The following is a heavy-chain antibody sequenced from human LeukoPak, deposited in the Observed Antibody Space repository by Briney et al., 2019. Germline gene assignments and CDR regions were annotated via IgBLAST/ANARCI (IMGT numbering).Heavy chain of an antibody. CDR3: ARLIADRTIYDY. D-gene: IGHD6-6*01. V-gene: IGHV3-7*01. CDR2: IKQDGSEK. J-gene: IGHJ4*02. Sequence: GGSLRLSCAASGFTFNSNWMSWVRQDPGNGLGWVASIKQDGSEKYYVDSVKGRFTISRDNAKNSLYLQMNSLRAEDTAVYYCARLIADRTIYDYWGQGTLVTVSS. CDR1: GFTFNSNW.